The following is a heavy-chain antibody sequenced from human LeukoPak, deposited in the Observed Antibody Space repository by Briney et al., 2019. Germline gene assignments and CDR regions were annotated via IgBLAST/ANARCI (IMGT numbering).Heavy chain of an antibody. CDR1: GYTFIGYY. J-gene: IGHJ5*02. CDR2: INPNTGGT. D-gene: IGHD3-22*01. CDR3: ARDLFRSYDSSGYYVP. V-gene: IGHV1-2*02. Sequence: ASVKVSCTASGYTFIGYYIHWVRQAPGQGLEWMGWINPNTGGTNYAQKFQGRVTMTRDTSISTAYMELSRLRSDDTAVYYCARDLFRSYDSSGYYVPWGQGTLVTVSS.